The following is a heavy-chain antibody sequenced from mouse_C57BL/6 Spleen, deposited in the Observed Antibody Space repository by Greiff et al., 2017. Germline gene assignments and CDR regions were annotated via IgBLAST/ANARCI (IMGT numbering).Heavy chain of an antibody. CDR1: GYTFTSYW. CDR2: IYPSDSET. V-gene: IGHV1-61*01. Sequence: QVQPQQPGAELVRPGSSVKLSCKASGYTFTSYWMDWVKQRPGQGLEWIGNIYPSDSETHYNQKFKDKATLTVDKSSSTAYMQLSSLTSEDSAVYYCARGAQATGGDYWGQGTSVTVSS. D-gene: IGHD3-2*02. J-gene: IGHJ4*01. CDR3: ARGAQATGGDY.